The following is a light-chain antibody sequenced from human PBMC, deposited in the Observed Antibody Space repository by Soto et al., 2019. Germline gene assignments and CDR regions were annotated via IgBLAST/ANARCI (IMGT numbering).Light chain of an antibody. CDR2: EVN. J-gene: IGLJ3*02. CDR1: SSDVGGYNY. V-gene: IGLV2-14*01. Sequence: QSVLTQPASVSGSPGQSITISCTGTSSDVGGYNYVSWYQQHPGKAPKLMIYEVNNRPSGVSNRFSGSKSGNTASLTISGLQAEDEADYFCSSYTRSNTRVFGGGTKLTVL. CDR3: SSYTRSNTRV.